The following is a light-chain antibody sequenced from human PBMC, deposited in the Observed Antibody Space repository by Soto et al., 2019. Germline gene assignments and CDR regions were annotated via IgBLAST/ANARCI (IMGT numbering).Light chain of an antibody. CDR1: QSIGDW. CDR2: DAS. V-gene: IGKV1-5*01. J-gene: IGKJ4*01. Sequence: DVQLTQAPSTLSASVGDRFTITCRASQSIGDWLAWYQQKPGKAPKLLIYDASNLESGVPSRFSGSVSGAEFTLTISSLQPEDFATYYCQQANSFPLTFGGGTKVDIK. CDR3: QQANSFPLT.